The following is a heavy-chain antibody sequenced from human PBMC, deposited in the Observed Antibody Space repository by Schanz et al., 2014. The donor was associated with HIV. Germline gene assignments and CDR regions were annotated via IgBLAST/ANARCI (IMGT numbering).Heavy chain of an antibody. CDR1: GYTFTAFY. CDR2: IVPLFGKA. J-gene: IGHJ3*02. D-gene: IGHD3-10*01. Sequence: QVQLVQSGAEVRKPGASVKVSCKASGYTFTAFYMSWVRQAPGQGLEWVGGIVPLFGKADYAQKFQGRVTITADQSTDTSYLELSSLRSEDTAVYYCARGEMVRGVVKQHVFQIWGQGTMVTVSS. V-gene: IGHV1-69*19. CDR3: ARGEMVRGVVKQHVFQI.